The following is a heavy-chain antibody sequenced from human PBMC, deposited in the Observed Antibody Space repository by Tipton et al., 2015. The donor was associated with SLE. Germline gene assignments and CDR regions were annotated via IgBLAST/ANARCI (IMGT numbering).Heavy chain of an antibody. CDR2: INSDGSST. Sequence: SLRLSCGASEFTFSSHAMSWVRQAPGKGLEWVSAINSDGSSTYYVDSVKGRFTISRDNSKSTLYLQMDSLRAVDTAVYYCAKDKTGHWYLDLWGRGTLVTVSS. D-gene: IGHD3-10*01. J-gene: IGHJ2*01. CDR1: EFTFSSHA. CDR3: AKDKTGHWYLDL. V-gene: IGHV3-23*03.